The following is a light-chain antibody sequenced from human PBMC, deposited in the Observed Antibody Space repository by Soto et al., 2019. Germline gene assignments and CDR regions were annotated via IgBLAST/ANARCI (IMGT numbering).Light chain of an antibody. CDR3: QQSYSTPPIT. Sequence: DIQMTQSPSSLSSSVGDRFTITCLASQSISSYLNWYQQKPGKAPKLLIYAASSLQSGVPSRFSGSGSGTDFTLTISSLQPEDFATYYCQQSYSTPPITFGQGTRLEIK. J-gene: IGKJ5*01. V-gene: IGKV1-39*01. CDR2: AAS. CDR1: QSISSY.